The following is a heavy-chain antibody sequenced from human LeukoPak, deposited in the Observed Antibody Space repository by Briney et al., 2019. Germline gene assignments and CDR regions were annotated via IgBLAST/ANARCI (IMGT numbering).Heavy chain of an antibody. D-gene: IGHD3/OR15-3a*01. CDR2: TYYRSKWNN. CDR3: ARGGGWTGARKDFDY. Sequence: SQTLSLTCAISGDSVSSNSATWNWIRQSPSRGLEWLGRTYYRSKWNNDYATSVKGRITINSDTSKNQFSLQLNSVTPEDTAVYYCARGGGWTGARKDFDYWGQGTLVTVSS. V-gene: IGHV6-1*01. CDR1: GDSVSSNSAT. J-gene: IGHJ4*02.